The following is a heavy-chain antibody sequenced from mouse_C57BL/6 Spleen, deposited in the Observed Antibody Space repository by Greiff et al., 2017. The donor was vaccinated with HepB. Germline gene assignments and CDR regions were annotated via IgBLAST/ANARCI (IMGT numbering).Heavy chain of an antibody. CDR1: GYTFTDYY. Sequence: VQLQQSGPELVKPGASVKISCKASGYTFTDYYMNWVKQSHGKSLEWIGDINPNNGGTSYNQKFKGKATLTVDKSSSTAYMELRSLTSEDSAVYYCARGSSYLIDVWGTGTTVTVSS. CDR3: ARGSSYLIDV. J-gene: IGHJ1*03. V-gene: IGHV1-26*01. CDR2: INPNNGGT. D-gene: IGHD1-1*01.